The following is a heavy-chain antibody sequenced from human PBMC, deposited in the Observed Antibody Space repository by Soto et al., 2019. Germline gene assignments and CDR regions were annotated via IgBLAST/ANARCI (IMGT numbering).Heavy chain of an antibody. CDR1: GFTFCSYA. CDR2: ISGSGGST. D-gene: IGHD4-17*01. Sequence: GGSLSLSCSASGFTFCSYAMSWVRQAPGKGLYWVSSISGSGGSTYYADSVKGRFTISRDTSKNTLYLQMKSLRAEDTAVYYCAKDYYGGNYHAFDICGQGTMVTVSS. CDR3: AKDYYGGNYHAFDI. V-gene: IGHV3-23*01. J-gene: IGHJ3*02.